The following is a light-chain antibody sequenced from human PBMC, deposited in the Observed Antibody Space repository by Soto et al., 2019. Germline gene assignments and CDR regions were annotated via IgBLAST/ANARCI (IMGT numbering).Light chain of an antibody. CDR3: CSYAGNTNYV. CDR2: EGN. V-gene: IGLV2-23*01. CDR1: SSDVGNYNL. Sequence: LTQPASVSGSPGQSITISCTGTSSDVGNYNLVSWYQQRPGKAPKVMIYEGNKRPSGVSNRFSGSKSGVTASLTISGLQAEDEADYYCCSYAGNTNYVFGTGTKVTVL. J-gene: IGLJ1*01.